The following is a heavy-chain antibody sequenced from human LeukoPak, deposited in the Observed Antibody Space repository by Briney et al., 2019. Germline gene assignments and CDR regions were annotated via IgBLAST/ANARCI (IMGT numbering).Heavy chain of an antibody. D-gene: IGHD3-22*01. Sequence: GGSLRLSCAVSGFTVSGNYMSWVRQAPGKGLEWVSLIYSGGTTYYADSVKGRFTISRDNSKNTLYLQMNGLRPEDTAVYYCAKGSKLVVITRDHYMAVWGKGTTVTISS. CDR1: GFTVSGNY. CDR2: IYSGGTT. CDR3: AKGSKLVVITRDHYMAV. V-gene: IGHV3-53*05. J-gene: IGHJ6*03.